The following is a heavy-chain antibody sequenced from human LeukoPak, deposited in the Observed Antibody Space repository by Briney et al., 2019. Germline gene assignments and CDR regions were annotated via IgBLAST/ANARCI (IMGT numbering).Heavy chain of an antibody. CDR2: IYHSGTT. Sequence: SETLSLTCAVSGGSISSSNWWSWVRQPPGKGLEWIGEIYHSGTTYYNSSLKSRVIMSVDTSKNQFSLKLSSVTAADTAVYYCARCLGGRCDYFDYWGQGTLVTVSS. CDR1: GGSISSSNW. V-gene: IGHV4-4*02. CDR3: ARCLGGRCDYFDY. D-gene: IGHD3-16*01. J-gene: IGHJ4*02.